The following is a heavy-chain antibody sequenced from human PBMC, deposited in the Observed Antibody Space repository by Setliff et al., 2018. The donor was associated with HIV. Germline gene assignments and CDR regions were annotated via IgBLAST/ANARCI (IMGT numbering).Heavy chain of an antibody. V-gene: IGHV4-39*01. J-gene: IGHJ3*02. CDR1: GDSISTSNSY. CDR2: LYYGGST. Sequence: SETLSLTCTVSGDSISTSNSYWGWVRQPPGKGLELIGSLYYGGSTYYNPSLKSRVTISVDTSKNHFSLKLSSVTAADTAAYYCARHQVIPTVIGAFDIWGQGTVVTVS. CDR3: ARHQVIPTVIGAFDI. D-gene: IGHD3-16*02.